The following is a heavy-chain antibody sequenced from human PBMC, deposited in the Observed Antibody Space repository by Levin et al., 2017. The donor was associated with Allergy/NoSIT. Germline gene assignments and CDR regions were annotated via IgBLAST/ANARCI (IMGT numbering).Heavy chain of an antibody. V-gene: IGHV4-31*03. D-gene: IGHD3-16*01. J-gene: IGHJ4*02. Sequence: TLSLTCTVSGGSISSGGYYWSWIRQHPGKGLEWIGYIYYSGSTYYNPSLKSRVTISVDTSKNQFSLKLSSVTAADTAVYYCARCRPTGEVFDYWGQGTLVTVSS. CDR1: GGSISSGGYY. CDR2: IYYSGST. CDR3: ARCRPTGEVFDY.